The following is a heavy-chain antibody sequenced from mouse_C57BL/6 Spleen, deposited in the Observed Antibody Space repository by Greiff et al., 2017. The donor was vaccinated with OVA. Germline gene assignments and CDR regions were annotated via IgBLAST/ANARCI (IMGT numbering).Heavy chain of an antibody. CDR1: GYTFTSYW. Sequence: QVQLKQPGAELVKPGASVKMSCKASGYTFTSYWITWVKQRPGQGLEWIGDIYPGSGSTNYNEKFKSKATLTVDTSSSTAYMQLSSLTSENSAVYYCERKDYDGDDYAMDYGGQGTSVTVSS. CDR2: IYPGSGST. V-gene: IGHV1-55*01. CDR3: ERKDYDGDDYAMDY. D-gene: IGHD2-4*01. J-gene: IGHJ4*01.